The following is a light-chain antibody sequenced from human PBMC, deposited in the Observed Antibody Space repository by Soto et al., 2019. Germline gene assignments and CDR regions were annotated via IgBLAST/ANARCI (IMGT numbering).Light chain of an antibody. CDR2: GAS. Sequence: EIVLTQSPGTLAFSPGERATLSCRASQSVSSRSLAWYQQKPGQDPRLLISGASSRAADIQDRFSGSGSGTDFTLTINRLEPEDFAVYYCQQYDSSPRTFGQGTKVDIK. V-gene: IGKV3-20*01. CDR1: QSVSSRS. J-gene: IGKJ1*01. CDR3: QQYDSSPRT.